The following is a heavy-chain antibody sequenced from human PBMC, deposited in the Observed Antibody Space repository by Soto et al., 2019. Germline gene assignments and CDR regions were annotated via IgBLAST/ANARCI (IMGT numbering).Heavy chain of an antibody. CDR2: INPNSGGT. D-gene: IGHD3-10*01. CDR3: AREGVSRYGMDV. Sequence: GASVKVSCKASGYTFTGYYMHWVRQAPGQGLEWMGWINPNSGGTNYARKFQGRVTMTRDTSISTAYMELSRLRSDDTAVYYCAREGVSRYGMDVWGQGTTVTVSS. CDR1: GYTFTGYY. V-gene: IGHV1-2*02. J-gene: IGHJ6*02.